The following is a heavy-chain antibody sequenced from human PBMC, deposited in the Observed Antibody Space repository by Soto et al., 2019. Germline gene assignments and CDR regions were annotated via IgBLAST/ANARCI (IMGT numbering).Heavy chain of an antibody. CDR2: IDWDDDK. Sequence: SGPPLVNPTQTLTLTCTFSGFSLSTSGMCVNWIRQPPGKALEWLALIDWDDDKYYSTSLQTRLTTSKDTSKNQVVLTMTNMDPVDKATYYWARISWDYDLEDWGQGSQGTVSS. J-gene: IGHJ4*02. D-gene: IGHD3-16*01. V-gene: IGHV2-70*01. CDR3: ARISWDYDLED. CDR1: GFSLSTSGMC.